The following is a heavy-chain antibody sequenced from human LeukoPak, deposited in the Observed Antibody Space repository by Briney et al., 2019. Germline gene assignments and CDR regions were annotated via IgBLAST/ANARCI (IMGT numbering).Heavy chain of an antibody. CDR3: ARDEAYCGGDCYAGIDY. CDR2: ISGSGGST. V-gene: IGHV3-23*01. J-gene: IGHJ4*02. D-gene: IGHD2-21*02. CDR1: GFTFSSYA. Sequence: GGSLRLSCAASGFTFSSYAMSWVRQAPGKGLEWVSAISGSGGSTYYADSVKGRFTISRDNSKNTLYLQMNSLRAEDTAVYYCARDEAYCGGDCYAGIDYWGQGTLVTVSS.